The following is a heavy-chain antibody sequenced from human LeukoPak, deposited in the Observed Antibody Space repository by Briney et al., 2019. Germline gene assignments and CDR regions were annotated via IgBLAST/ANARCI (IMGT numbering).Heavy chain of an antibody. CDR2: IYYSGSA. V-gene: IGHV4-31*11. J-gene: IGHJ4*02. CDR3: ARGSDFFDC. Sequence: SETLSLTCAVSGGSISSADFYWSWIRQHPGKGLEWIGFIYYSGSAYYNPSLKSRASISIDASKNQFSLTLNSVTAADTAVYYCARGSDFFDCWGEGTLVTVSS. CDR1: GGSISSADFY.